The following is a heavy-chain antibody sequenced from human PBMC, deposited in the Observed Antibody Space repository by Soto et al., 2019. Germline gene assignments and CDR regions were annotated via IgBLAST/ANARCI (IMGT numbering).Heavy chain of an antibody. V-gene: IGHV5-51*01. D-gene: IGHD1-26*01. CDR2: TFPGDSDS. Sequence: PGESLKISCKTSGYIFTDYWIGWVRQKPGKGLEWMGITFPGDSDSIYSPSFQGHVTISAEESVSTAYLRWGSLKASDTATYYCARILGLSRQFESWGQGTLVTVSS. CDR1: GYIFTDYW. CDR3: ARILGLSRQFES. J-gene: IGHJ4*02.